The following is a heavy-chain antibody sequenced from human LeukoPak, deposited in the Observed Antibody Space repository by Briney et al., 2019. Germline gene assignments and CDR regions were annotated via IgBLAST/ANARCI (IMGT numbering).Heavy chain of an antibody. CDR1: GYTFTSYD. CDR2: MKPNSGKT. Sequence: GASVRLSYKASGYTFTSYDINWVREATGQGLEWRGGMKPNSGKTGYAQKFQGRVTMTRNTSISTAYMELSSLRSEDTAVYYCARGLMVYAGIRFDPWGQGTLVTVSS. CDR3: ARGLMVYAGIRFDP. D-gene: IGHD2-8*01. J-gene: IGHJ5*02. V-gene: IGHV1-8*01.